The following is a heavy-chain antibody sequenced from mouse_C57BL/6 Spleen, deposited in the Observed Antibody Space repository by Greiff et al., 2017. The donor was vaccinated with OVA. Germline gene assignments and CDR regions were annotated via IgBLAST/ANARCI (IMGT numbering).Heavy chain of an antibody. Sequence: VQLQESGPELVKPGASVKISCKASGYAFSSSWMNWVKQRPGKGLEWIGRIYPGDGDTNYNGKFKGKATLTADKSSSTAYMQLSSLTSEDSAVYFCANYYGSDAYWGQGTLVTVSA. J-gene: IGHJ3*01. CDR3: ANYYGSDAY. CDR1: GYAFSSSW. V-gene: IGHV1-82*01. CDR2: IYPGDGDT. D-gene: IGHD1-1*01.